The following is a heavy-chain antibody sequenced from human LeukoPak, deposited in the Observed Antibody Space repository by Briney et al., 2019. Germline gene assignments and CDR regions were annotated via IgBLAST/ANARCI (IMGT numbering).Heavy chain of an antibody. CDR1: GFTFSSYG. D-gene: IGHD5-18*01. CDR2: IIISGSST. J-gene: IGHJ4*02. Sequence: GGSLRLSCAASGFTFSSYGMSRVRQAPGKGLEWVSTIIISGSSTYYADSVKGRFTISRDNSKNTLYLQMSSLRAEDTAVYFCATKTAFDYWGQGTLVTVSS. CDR3: ATKTAFDY. V-gene: IGHV3-23*01.